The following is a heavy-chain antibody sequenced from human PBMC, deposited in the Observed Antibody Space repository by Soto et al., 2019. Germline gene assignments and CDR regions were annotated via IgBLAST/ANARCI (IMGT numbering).Heavy chain of an antibody. CDR2: ISGSGGST. V-gene: IGHV3-23*01. Sequence: GGSLRLSCAASGFTFSSYAMSWVRQAPGKGLEWVSAISGSGGSTYYADSVKGRFTISRDNSKNTLYLQMNSLRAEDTAVYYSAKDDYGDYDAKFDYWGQGTLVTVSS. CDR3: AKDDYGDYDAKFDY. J-gene: IGHJ4*02. D-gene: IGHD4-17*01. CDR1: GFTFSSYA.